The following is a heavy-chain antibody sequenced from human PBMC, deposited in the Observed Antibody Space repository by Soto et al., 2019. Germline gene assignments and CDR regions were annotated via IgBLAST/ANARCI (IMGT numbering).Heavy chain of an antibody. CDR1: GFTFSSYW. J-gene: IGHJ4*02. Sequence: PGGSLRLSCAASGFTFSSYWMHWVRQVPGKGLAWVSRISGDGRTTTYADSVRGRFTISRDNAKNTLYLQMNSLRAEDTAVYYCARVFRGTLGWLEEYYFDYWGQGTLVTVSS. D-gene: IGHD3-22*01. CDR3: ARVFRGTLGWLEEYYFDY. CDR2: ISGDGRTT. V-gene: IGHV3-74*03.